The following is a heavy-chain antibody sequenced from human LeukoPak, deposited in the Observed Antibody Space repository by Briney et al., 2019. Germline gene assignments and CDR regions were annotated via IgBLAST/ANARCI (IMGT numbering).Heavy chain of an antibody. CDR1: GYTFTSYG. CDR3: ARVPILIFSGWYGFDY. J-gene: IGHJ4*02. CDR2: ISAYNGNT. D-gene: IGHD6-19*01. V-gene: IGHV1-18*01. Sequence: ASVKVSCKASGYTFTSYGIGWVRQAPGQGREWMGWISAYNGNTNYAQKLQGRVTMTTDTSTSTAYMELRSLRSDDTAVYYCARVPILIFSGWYGFDYWGQGTLVTVSS.